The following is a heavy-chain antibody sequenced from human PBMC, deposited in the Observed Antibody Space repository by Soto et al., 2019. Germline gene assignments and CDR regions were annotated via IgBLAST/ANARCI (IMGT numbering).Heavy chain of an antibody. CDR1: GGTFSSYA. D-gene: IGHD3-3*01. J-gene: IGHJ6*02. CDR3: ARVSNTIFGVGRGYYYYGMYV. Sequence: GASVKVSCKASGGTFSSYAISWVRQAPGQGHEWMGGIIPIFGTANYAQKFQGRVTITADESTSTAYMELSSPRSEATAVYYCARVSNTIFGVGRGYYYYGMYVWGQGTTVTVSS. V-gene: IGHV1-69*13. CDR2: IIPIFGTA.